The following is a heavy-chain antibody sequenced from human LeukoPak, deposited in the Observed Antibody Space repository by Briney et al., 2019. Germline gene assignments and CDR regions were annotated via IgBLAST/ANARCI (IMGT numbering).Heavy chain of an antibody. CDR2: ISSSSSYI. Sequence: GGSLRLSCAASGFTFSTYTMNWVGQAPGKGLEWVSSISSSSSYIYYADSMKGRFTISRDNAKNSLYLQMNSLRAEDTAVYYCAREEVAGLYFDYWGQGTLVTVSS. J-gene: IGHJ4*02. CDR3: AREEVAGLYFDY. D-gene: IGHD6-19*01. CDR1: GFTFSTYT. V-gene: IGHV3-21*01.